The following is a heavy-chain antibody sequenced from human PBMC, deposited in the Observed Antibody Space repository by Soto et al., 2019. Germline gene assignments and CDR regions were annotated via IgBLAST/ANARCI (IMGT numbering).Heavy chain of an antibody. Sequence: QVQLQQWGAGLLKPSETLSLTCAVYGGSFSGYYWSWIRQPPGKGLEWIGEINHSGSTNYNPSLKSRVTISVDTSKNQCSLKLSSVTAADTAGYYCARVTRVRGAPYGMDVWGQGTTVTVSS. CDR1: GGSFSGYY. CDR2: INHSGST. J-gene: IGHJ6*02. CDR3: ARVTRVRGAPYGMDV. V-gene: IGHV4-34*01. D-gene: IGHD3-10*01.